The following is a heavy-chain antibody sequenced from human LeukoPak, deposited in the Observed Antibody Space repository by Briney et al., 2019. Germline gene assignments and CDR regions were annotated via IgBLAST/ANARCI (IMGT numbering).Heavy chain of an antibody. J-gene: IGHJ3*02. V-gene: IGHV3-7*03. CDR3: AKDLSGSGPIMKNDAFDI. CDR2: IKQHGSEK. CDR1: GFTFTNYW. Sequence: GGSLRLSCAASGFTFTNYWMSWVRQAPGKGLEWVANIKQHGSEKYYVDSVKGRFTISRDNAKNSLYLQMNSLRAEDTAVYYCAKDLSGSGPIMKNDAFDIWGQGTMVTVSS. D-gene: IGHD3-10*01.